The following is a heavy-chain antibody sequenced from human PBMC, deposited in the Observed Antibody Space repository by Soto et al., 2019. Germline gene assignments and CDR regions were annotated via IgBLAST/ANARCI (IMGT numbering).Heavy chain of an antibody. Sequence: PSETLSLTCTVSGGSISSGGYYWSWIRQHPGKGLEWIGYIYYSGSTYYNPSLKSRVTISVDTSKNQFSLKLSSVTAADTAVYYCAREWEGILTGYYNTYDAFDTWGQGTMVTVSS. CDR2: IYYSGST. V-gene: IGHV4-31*02. CDR1: GGSISSGGYY. J-gene: IGHJ3*02. D-gene: IGHD3-9*01. CDR3: AREWEGILTGYYNTYDAFDT.